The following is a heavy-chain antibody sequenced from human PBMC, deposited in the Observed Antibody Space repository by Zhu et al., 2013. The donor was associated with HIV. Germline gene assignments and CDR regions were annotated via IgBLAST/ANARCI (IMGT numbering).Heavy chain of an antibody. CDR2: IYYSGST. Sequence: VQLQESGPGLVKPSETLSLTCTVSGGSVSSADYYWTWIRQPPGKGLEWIGYIYYSGSTNYNPSLKSRVTISVDTSKNQFSLKLKSVTAADTAVYYCARVDTVLVTVDYYYYVDVWGKGTTVTVSS. CDR1: GGSVSSADYY. CDR3: ARVDTVLVTVDYYYYVDV. J-gene: IGHJ6*03. V-gene: IGHV4-61*08. D-gene: IGHD5-18*01.